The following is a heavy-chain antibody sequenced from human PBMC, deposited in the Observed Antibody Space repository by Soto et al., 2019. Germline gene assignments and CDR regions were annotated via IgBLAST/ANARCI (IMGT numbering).Heavy chain of an antibody. CDR1: GFTFSAYA. V-gene: IGHV3-64D*06. CDR2: ISSDGRPT. J-gene: IGHJ4*02. Sequence: GGSLRLSCSVSGFTFSAYAMHWVRQAPGKGLEYVSSISSDGRPTYYADSVKGRFTISRDNSKNTLYLQMSSLKAEDTAVYYCVKDRYVDYWGQGNLVTVSS. CDR3: VKDRYVDY.